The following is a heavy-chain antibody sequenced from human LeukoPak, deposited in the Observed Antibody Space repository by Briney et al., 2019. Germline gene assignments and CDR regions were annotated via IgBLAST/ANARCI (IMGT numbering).Heavy chain of an antibody. CDR2: MNPNSGNT. Sequence: ASVKVSCKASGYTFTSYDIYWVRQATGQGLEWMGWMNPNSGNTGYAQKFQGRVTITRNTSISTAYMELSSLRSEDTAVYYCARFQYYYGSGSPFAFDIWGQGTMVTVSS. D-gene: IGHD3-10*01. V-gene: IGHV1-8*03. CDR3: ARFQYYYGSGSPFAFDI. J-gene: IGHJ3*02. CDR1: GYTFTSYD.